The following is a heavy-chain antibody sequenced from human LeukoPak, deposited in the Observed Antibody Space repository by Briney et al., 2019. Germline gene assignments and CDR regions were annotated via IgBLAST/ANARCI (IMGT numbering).Heavy chain of an antibody. CDR3: ARDGHRPNDAFDI. CDR1: GFTFSNFW. CDR2: IHPEGNEK. Sequence: QPGGSLRLSCAVSGFTFSNFWMSWVRQAPGRGLEWVANIHPEGNEKYHVEFVKGRFTISRDNAKNSLYLQMNSLTAEDTAMYYCARDGHRPNDAFDIWGQGTMVTVSS. J-gene: IGHJ3*02. V-gene: IGHV3-7*01.